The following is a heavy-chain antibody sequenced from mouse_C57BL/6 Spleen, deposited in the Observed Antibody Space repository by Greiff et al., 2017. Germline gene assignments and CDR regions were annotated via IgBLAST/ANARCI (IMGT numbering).Heavy chain of an antibody. Sequence: EVKLVESGEGLVKPGGSLKLSCAASGFTFSSYAMSWVRQTPEKRLEWVAYISSGGDYIYYADTVEGRFTISRDNARNTLYLQMSSLKSEDTAMYYCTREGNYYYGSSSYYAMDYWGQGTSVTVSS. D-gene: IGHD1-1*01. CDR2: ISSGGDYI. J-gene: IGHJ4*01. V-gene: IGHV5-9-1*02. CDR1: GFTFSSYA. CDR3: TREGNYYYGSSSYYAMDY.